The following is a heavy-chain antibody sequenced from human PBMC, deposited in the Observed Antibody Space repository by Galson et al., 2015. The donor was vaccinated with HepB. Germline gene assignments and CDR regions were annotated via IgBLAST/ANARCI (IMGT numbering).Heavy chain of an antibody. CDR1: GGSFSGYY. V-gene: IGHV4-34*01. Sequence: SETLSLTRAVYGGSFSGYYWSWIRQPPGKGLEWIGEINHSGSTNYSPSLKSRVTISVDTSKNQFSLKLSSVTAADTAVYYCARVLRWYYFDYWGQGTLVTVSS. J-gene: IGHJ4*02. CDR2: INHSGST. CDR3: ARVLRWYYFDY. D-gene: IGHD4-23*01.